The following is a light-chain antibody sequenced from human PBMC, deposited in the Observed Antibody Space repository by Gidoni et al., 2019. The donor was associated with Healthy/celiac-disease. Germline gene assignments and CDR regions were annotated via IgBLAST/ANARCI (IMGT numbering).Light chain of an antibody. Sequence: DIQMTQSPSTLSASVVDRVTITCRASQSISSWSAWYQQKPGKAPQLLLYTASSLESGVPSRFSCRGSGTEFTLTIIRLQPDVFASYYCQQYNSYSLTFGGGTKVE. CDR1: QSISSW. CDR2: TAS. J-gene: IGKJ4*01. CDR3: QQYNSYSLT. V-gene: IGKV1-5*03.